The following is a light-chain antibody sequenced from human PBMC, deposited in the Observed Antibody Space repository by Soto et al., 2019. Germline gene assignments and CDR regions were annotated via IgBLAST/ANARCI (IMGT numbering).Light chain of an antibody. CDR1: SGHSSYA. V-gene: IGLV4-69*01. CDR2: LNSDGSH. J-gene: IGLJ3*02. CDR3: QTWGTGVQV. Sequence: QLVLTQSPSASASLGDSVTITCTLSSGHSSYAIAWHQQQPEKGPRYLMKLNSDGSHNKGDGIPDRFSGSSSGAERYLTISSLQSEDEADYYCQTWGTGVQVFGGGTKVTVL.